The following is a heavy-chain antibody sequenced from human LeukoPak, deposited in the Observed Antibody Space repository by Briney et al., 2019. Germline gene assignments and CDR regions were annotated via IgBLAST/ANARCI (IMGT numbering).Heavy chain of an antibody. CDR2: INTDGSST. CDR1: GFTFSSYW. J-gene: IGHJ5*02. Sequence: GGSLRLSCAASGFTFSSYWMHWVRQAPGKGLVWVSRINTDGSSTSYADSVKGRFTISRDNAKNTLYLQMNSLRAEDTAVYYCAKDPGLNWFDPWGQGTLVTVSS. V-gene: IGHV3-74*01. CDR3: AKDPGLNWFDP.